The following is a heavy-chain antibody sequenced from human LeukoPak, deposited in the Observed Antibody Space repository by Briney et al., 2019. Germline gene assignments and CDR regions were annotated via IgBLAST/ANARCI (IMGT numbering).Heavy chain of an antibody. V-gene: IGHV3-23*01. J-gene: IGHJ4*02. CDR3: AKVPGDHMGSGRSGY. CDR1: GLRFSSQA. Sequence: GGSLRLSCAASGLRFSSQAMTWVRRAPGKGVEWVSGMSGSGDHIYYADSVKGRVTSSIDNSRDTLYLQMNRRRAEDTAIYYCAKVPGDHMGSGRSGYWGQGTLVTVSS. CDR2: MSGSGDHI. D-gene: IGHD3-10*01.